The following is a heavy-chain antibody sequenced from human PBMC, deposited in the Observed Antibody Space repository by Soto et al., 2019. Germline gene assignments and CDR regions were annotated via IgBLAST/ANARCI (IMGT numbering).Heavy chain of an antibody. J-gene: IGHJ4*02. CDR2: INPNSGGT. V-gene: IGHV1-2*02. D-gene: IGHD2-15*01. Sequence: GASVKVSCQASGYTFTGYYMHWLLEAPGQGLEWMGWINPNSGGTNYAQKFQGRVTMTRDTSISTAYMELSRLRSDDTAVYYCARVHSLRDMGSCDYWGQGTLVTVSS. CDR3: ARVHSLRDMGSCDY. CDR1: GYTFTGYY.